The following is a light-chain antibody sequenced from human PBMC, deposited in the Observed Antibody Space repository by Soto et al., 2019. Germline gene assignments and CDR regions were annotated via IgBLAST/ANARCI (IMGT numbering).Light chain of an antibody. CDR2: AAS. CDR3: LQQSSYPPLT. CDR1: QGMRDD. V-gene: IGKV1-17*01. Sequence: DIQVTQSPSSLSASVEDRVTITCRASQGMRDDLGWYQQKPGKAPKRLIYAASSLQSGVPSRFSGSGSGTEFTLTVSSLQPEDFATYYCLQQSSYPPLTFGGGTKVEIK. J-gene: IGKJ4*01.